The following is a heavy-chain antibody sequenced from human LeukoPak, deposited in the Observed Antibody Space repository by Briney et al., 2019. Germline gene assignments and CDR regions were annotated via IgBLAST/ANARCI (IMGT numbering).Heavy chain of an antibody. CDR2: INPNSGGT. J-gene: IGHJ1*01. CDR3: ARGRQLHLGELFPFAEFFQP. Sequence: VASVKVSCKTSGYTFTGQYLHWVRQAPGQGLEWMGWINPNSGGTKSAQKFQGRVIMTRDTSISTAYMGLRSLSSDDTAVYYCARGRQLHLGELFPFAEFFQPWGQGTLVTVFS. D-gene: IGHD3-16*01. CDR1: GYTFTGQY. V-gene: IGHV1-2*02.